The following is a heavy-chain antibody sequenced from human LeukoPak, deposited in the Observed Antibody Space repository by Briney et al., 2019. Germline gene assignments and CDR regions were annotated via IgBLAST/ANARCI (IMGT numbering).Heavy chain of an antibody. Sequence: GESLKISCKGSGYSFTSYWISWVRQLPGKDLEWMGIIYPGDSDTRYSPSFQGQVTISDDKSISTAYLQWSSLKGSDTAMYYCARQGHDGGNSFWGQGTLVTVSS. CDR1: GYSFTSYW. D-gene: IGHD4-23*01. CDR2: IYPGDSDT. V-gene: IGHV5-51*01. J-gene: IGHJ4*02. CDR3: ARQGHDGGNSF.